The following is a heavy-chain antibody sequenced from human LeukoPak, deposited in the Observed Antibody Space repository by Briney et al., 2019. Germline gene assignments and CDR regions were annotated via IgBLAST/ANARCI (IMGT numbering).Heavy chain of an antibody. D-gene: IGHD1/OR15-1a*01. CDR3: ARGNISPLDY. V-gene: IGHV4-59*01. CDR1: GGSISSYY. J-gene: IGHJ4*02. Sequence: SETLSLTCTVSGGSISSYYWSWIRQPPGKGLEWIGYIYYSGSTNYNPSLKSRVTISVDTSKNQFSLKLSSVTAADTAVHYCARGNISPLDYWGQGTLVTVSS. CDR2: IYYSGST.